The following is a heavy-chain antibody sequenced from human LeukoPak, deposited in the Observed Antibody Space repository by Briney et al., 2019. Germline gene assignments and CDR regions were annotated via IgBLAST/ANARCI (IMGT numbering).Heavy chain of an antibody. CDR2: IYYSGST. J-gene: IGHJ3*02. D-gene: IGHD3-22*01. CDR1: GFTFSSYG. V-gene: IGHV4-39*07. CDR3: ARDLYDSSGYYYVGAFDI. Sequence: GSLRLSCAASGFTFSSYGMSWVRQPPGKGLEWIGRIYYSGSTYYNPSLKSRVTISVDTSKNQFSLKLSSVTAADTAVYYCARDLYDSSGYYYVGAFDIWGQGTMVTVSS.